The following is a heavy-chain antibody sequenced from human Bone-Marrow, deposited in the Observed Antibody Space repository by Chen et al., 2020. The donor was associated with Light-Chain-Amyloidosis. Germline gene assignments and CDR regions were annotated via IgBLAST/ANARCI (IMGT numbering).Heavy chain of an antibody. CDR1: GFSVSGNY. CDR2: IYAGGST. CDR3: AFRSRDCFSGGPCYGDAFNV. Sequence: EVQLVETGGGVIQPGGSLRLSCAASGFSVSGNYMTWVRQAPGRGLEWVSLIYAGGSTFYAETVKGRFNISRDISENTLIFQTSSLRADDPAVYYCAFRSRDCFSGGPCYGDAFNVWGQGTVVTVSS. V-gene: IGHV3-53*02. D-gene: IGHD2-21*02. J-gene: IGHJ3*01.